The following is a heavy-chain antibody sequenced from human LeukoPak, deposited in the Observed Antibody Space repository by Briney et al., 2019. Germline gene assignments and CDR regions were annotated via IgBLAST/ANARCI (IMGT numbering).Heavy chain of an antibody. J-gene: IGHJ3*02. CDR2: ISSSSSYI. Sequence: GGSLRLSCAASGFTFSSYSMNWVRQAPGKGLEWVSSISSSSSYIYYADSVKGRFTISRDNVKNSLYLQMNSLRAEDTAVYYCARESTMIVVVPSLDIWGQGTMVTVSS. D-gene: IGHD3-22*01. CDR1: GFTFSSYS. CDR3: ARESTMIVVVPSLDI. V-gene: IGHV3-21*01.